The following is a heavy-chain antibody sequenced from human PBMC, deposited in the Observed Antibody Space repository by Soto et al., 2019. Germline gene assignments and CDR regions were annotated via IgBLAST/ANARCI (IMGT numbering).Heavy chain of an antibody. Sequence: GGSLRLSCVASGFTFGSYNMHWVRQAPGEGLEWVAVISFDGANKFYADSVKGRFTISRDISRDTLYLQMSSLRDEDTAIYYCARDGYNRGGFDYWGQGTLVTVSS. CDR1: GFTFGSYN. J-gene: IGHJ4*02. CDR2: ISFDGANK. V-gene: IGHV3-30-3*01. D-gene: IGHD3-10*01. CDR3: ARDGYNRGGFDY.